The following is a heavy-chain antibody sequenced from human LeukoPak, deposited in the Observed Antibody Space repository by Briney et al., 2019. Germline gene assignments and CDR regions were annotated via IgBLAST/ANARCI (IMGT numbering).Heavy chain of an antibody. CDR2: IYSGGST. V-gene: IGHV3-66*02. D-gene: IGHD3-22*01. CDR1: GFTVSSNY. Sequence: PGGSLRLSCAASGFTVSSNYMSWVRQAPGKGLEWVSVIYSGGSTYYADSVKGRFTISRDNAKNTLYLQMNSLRAEDTAVYYGARSPYDSSGYWGQGTLVTVSS. CDR3: ARSPYDSSGY. J-gene: IGHJ4*02.